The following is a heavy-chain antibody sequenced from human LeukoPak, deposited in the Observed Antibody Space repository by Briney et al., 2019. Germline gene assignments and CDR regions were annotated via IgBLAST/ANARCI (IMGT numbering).Heavy chain of an antibody. CDR2: INPDGTVT. CDR3: AADGPNSGSYYGRSEYGMDV. J-gene: IGHJ6*02. CDR1: GFTFSSYW. D-gene: IGHD1-26*01. Sequence: GGSLRLSCAASGFTFSSYWMHWVRQAPGKGLVWVSPINPDGTVTTYADSVKGRFTISRDNAKNTLYLQMNSLRVEDTAVYYCAADGPNSGSYYGRSEYGMDVWGQGTTVTVSS. V-gene: IGHV3-74*01.